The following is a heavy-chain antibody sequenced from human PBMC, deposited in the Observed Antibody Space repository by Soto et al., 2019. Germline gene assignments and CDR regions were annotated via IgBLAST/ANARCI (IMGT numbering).Heavy chain of an antibody. CDR2: IYYSGST. Sequence: QVQLQESGPGLVKPSETLSLTCTVPGGSISSYYWSWIRQPPGKGLEWIGYIYYSGSTNYNPSLKSRVTISVDTSKNQFSLKLSSVTAADTAVYYCARRWGSAADYWGQGTLVTVSS. D-gene: IGHD2-15*01. CDR3: ARRWGSAADY. CDR1: GGSISSYY. J-gene: IGHJ4*02. V-gene: IGHV4-59*08.